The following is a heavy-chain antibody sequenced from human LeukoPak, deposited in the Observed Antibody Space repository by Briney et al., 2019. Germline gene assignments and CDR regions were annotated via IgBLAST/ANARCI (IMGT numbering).Heavy chain of an antibody. CDR2: MNPNSGNT. J-gene: IGHJ6*03. CDR1: GYTFTSYD. Sequence: GASVKVSCKASGYTFTSYDINWVRQATGQGLEWMGWMNPNSGNTGYAQKFQGRVTMTRNTSISTAYMELSSLRSEDTAVYYCAREAYDIFTGYVIYYYYYMDFWGKGTTVTVSS. D-gene: IGHD3-9*01. V-gene: IGHV1-8*01. CDR3: AREAYDIFTGYVIYYYYYMDF.